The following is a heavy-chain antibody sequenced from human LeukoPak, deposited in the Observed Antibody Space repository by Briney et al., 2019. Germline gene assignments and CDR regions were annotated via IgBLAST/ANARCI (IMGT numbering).Heavy chain of an antibody. J-gene: IGHJ5*02. CDR3: AKDAGVLYGSGRKDNWFDP. CDR2: ISSSSSYI. Sequence: PGGSLRLSCAASGFNFSSYSMNWDRQAPGKGLEWVSSISSSSSYIYYADSMKGRFTISRDNAKNTLYLQMNSLRAEDTAVYYCAKDAGVLYGSGRKDNWFDPWGQGTLVTVSS. V-gene: IGHV3-21*04. CDR1: GFNFSSYS. D-gene: IGHD3-10*01.